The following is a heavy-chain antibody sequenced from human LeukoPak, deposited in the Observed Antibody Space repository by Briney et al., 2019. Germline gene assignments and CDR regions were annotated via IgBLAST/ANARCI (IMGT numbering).Heavy chain of an antibody. CDR3: ATPPLPFGETPPCFAP. CDR2: INHSGST. CDR1: GGSFSGYY. V-gene: IGHV4-34*01. Sequence: KASETLSLTCAVYGGSFSGYYWSWIRQPPGKGLEWIGEINHSGSTNYNPSLKSRVTISVDTSKNQFSLKLSSVTAADTAVYNCATPPLPFGETPPCFAPSGQGTLVTV. J-gene: IGHJ5*02. D-gene: IGHD3-10*01.